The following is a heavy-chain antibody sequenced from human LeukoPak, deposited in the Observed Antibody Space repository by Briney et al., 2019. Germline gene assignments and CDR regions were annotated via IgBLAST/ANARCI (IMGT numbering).Heavy chain of an antibody. CDR3: ARGGYSWPGSYMDV. CDR1: GGSFSGYY. V-gene: IGHV4-34*01. D-gene: IGHD1-1*01. CDR2: INHSGST. J-gene: IGHJ6*03. Sequence: SETLSLTCAAYGGSFSGYYWSWIRQPPGKGLEWIGEINHSGSTNYNPSLKSRVTISVDTSKNQFSLKLSSVTAADTAVYYCARGGYSWPGSYMDVWGKGTTVTVSS.